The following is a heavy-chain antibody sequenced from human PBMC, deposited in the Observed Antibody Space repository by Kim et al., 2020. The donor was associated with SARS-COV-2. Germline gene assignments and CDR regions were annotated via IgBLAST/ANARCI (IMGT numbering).Heavy chain of an antibody. CDR1: GGSVSSGSYY. CDR2: IYYSGST. V-gene: IGHV4-61*01. J-gene: IGHJ4*02. D-gene: IGHD5-18*01. Sequence: SETLSLTCTVYGGSVSSGSYYWSWIRQPPGKGLEWIGYIYYSGSTNYNPSLKSRVTISVDTSKNQFSLKLSSVTAADTAVYYCAREGGYSYGYYFDYWGQGTLVTVSS. CDR3: AREGGYSYGYYFDY.